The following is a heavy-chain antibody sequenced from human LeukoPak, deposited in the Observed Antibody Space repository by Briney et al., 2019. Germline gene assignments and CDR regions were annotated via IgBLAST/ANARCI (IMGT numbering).Heavy chain of an antibody. CDR3: ARDSSGSCYYFSGLDV. J-gene: IGHJ6*02. CDR1: GGSISSYY. D-gene: IGHD3-22*01. CDR2: IYSSGST. Sequence: SETLSLTCTVSGGSISSYYWSWIRQPPGKGLEWIGYIYSSGSTDYNPSLKSRVTISVHTSKNQFSLNLTSVTAADTAVYYCARDSSGSCYYFSGLDVWGQGTTVTVS. V-gene: IGHV4-4*08.